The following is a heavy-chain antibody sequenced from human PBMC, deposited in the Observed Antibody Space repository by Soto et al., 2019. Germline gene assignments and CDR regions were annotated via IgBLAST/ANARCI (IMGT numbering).Heavy chain of an antibody. Sequence: EVQLVESGGDLVEPGGSLRLSCVTSGHTFRNAWMSWDRQAPGKGLEWVGRIKSKTDVGTTDYAEPVKGRFTISRDDSKRTLYLQISSLETDDTAVYYFVTISRISPWRCWGQGTLVTVSS. CDR1: GHTFRNAW. CDR3: VTISRISPWRC. J-gene: IGHJ1*01. V-gene: IGHV3-15*01. CDR2: IKSKTDVGTT. D-gene: IGHD3-3*02.